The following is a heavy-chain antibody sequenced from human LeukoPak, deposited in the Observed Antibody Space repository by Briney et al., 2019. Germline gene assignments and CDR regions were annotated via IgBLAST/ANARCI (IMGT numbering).Heavy chain of an antibody. Sequence: SETLFLTCARYGGSFSGYYWSWIRQPPGKGLEWIGEINHSGSTNYNPSLKSRVTISVDTSKNQFSLKLSSVTAADTAVYYCARATVTTPYYFDYWGQGTLVTVSS. CDR3: ARATVTTPYYFDY. CDR2: INHSGST. V-gene: IGHV4-34*01. CDR1: GGSFSGYY. J-gene: IGHJ4*02. D-gene: IGHD4-17*01.